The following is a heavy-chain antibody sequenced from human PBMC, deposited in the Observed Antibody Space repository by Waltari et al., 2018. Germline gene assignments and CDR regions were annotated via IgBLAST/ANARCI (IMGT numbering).Heavy chain of an antibody. CDR1: GISFSSFW. V-gene: IGHV3-7*01. CDR2: RKQDGSEE. J-gene: IGHJ4*02. CDR3: ARERRGQSGWYYFDF. Sequence: EVQLVESGGGSVQPGGSLRLSCAASGISFSSFWMTWVRQAPGKGLEWVANRKQDGSEEYYVDSVKGRFTISKDNAKNSLYLQMNSLRAEDTAVYFCARERRGQSGWYYFDFWGQGSLVTVSS. D-gene: IGHD6-19*01.